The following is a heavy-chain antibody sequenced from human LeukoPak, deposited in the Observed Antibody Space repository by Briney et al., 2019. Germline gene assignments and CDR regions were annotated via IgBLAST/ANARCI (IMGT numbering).Heavy chain of an antibody. J-gene: IGHJ4*02. CDR2: IKADGSEK. Sequence: PGGSLRLSCAASGFTFNTYGMSWVRQAPGKGLEWVANIKADGSEKYYVDSVKVRFTISRDNAKNSLYLQMNSLRAEDTAEYYCARAIAPALGYSYGYYFDYWGQGTLVTVSS. CDR3: ARAIAPALGYSYGYYFDY. CDR1: GFTFNTYG. V-gene: IGHV3-7*04. D-gene: IGHD5-18*01.